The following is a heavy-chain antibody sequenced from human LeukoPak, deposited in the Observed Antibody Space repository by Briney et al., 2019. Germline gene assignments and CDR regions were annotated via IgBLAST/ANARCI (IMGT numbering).Heavy chain of an antibody. J-gene: IGHJ4*02. V-gene: IGHV3-20*01. CDR1: GFTFDGYG. D-gene: IGHD2-2*01. CDR3: ARGYCSSTSCFPDY. Sequence: PGGSLRLSCAASGFTFDGYGMSWVRQAPGKGLEWVSGINWNGGSTGYADSVKGRFTISRDNAKNSLYLQMNSLRAEDTALYHCARGYCSSTSCFPDYWGQGTLVTVSS. CDR2: INWNGGST.